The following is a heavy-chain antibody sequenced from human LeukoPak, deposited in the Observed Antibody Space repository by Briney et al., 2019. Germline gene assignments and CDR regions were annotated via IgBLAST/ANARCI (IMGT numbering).Heavy chain of an antibody. CDR3: AGSHISLAGRFDY. CDR1: GFTFTSYS. V-gene: IGHV1-46*01. D-gene: IGHD6-19*01. CDR2: INPSGGST. J-gene: IGHJ4*02. Sequence: PGGSLRLSCAASGFTFTSYSMHWVRQAPGQGLQWMGIINPSGGSTNYAQKFQGRVTMTSDTSTSTVYMELSSLRSEDTAVYYCAGSHISLAGRFDYWGQGTLVTVSS.